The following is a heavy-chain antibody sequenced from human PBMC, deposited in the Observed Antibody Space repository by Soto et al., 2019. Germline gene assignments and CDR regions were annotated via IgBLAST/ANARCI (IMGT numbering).Heavy chain of an antibody. V-gene: IGHV5-10-1*01. J-gene: IGHJ5*02. CDR2: IDPSDSYT. CDR1: GYSFTSYW. CDR3: ARSPMKDYYDSSGYYYSWFDP. D-gene: IGHD3-22*01. Sequence: GESLKISCKGSGYSFTSYWISWVRQMPGKGLEWMGRIDPSDSYTNYSPSSQGHVTISADKSISTAYLQWSSLKASDTAMYYCARSPMKDYYDSSGYYYSWFDPWGQGTLVTVSS.